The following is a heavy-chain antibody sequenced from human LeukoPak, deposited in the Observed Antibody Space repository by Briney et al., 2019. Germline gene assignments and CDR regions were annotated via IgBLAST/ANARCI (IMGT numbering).Heavy chain of an antibody. V-gene: IGHV3-66*01. D-gene: IGHD4-17*01. Sequence: GGSLRLSCLASGFTVSSDYMSRVRQAPGKGLEWVSIIYNDGSTYYANSVKGRFTISRDNSKHTLYLQMNSLRADDTAIYYCARDSAFSDYANWGQGTLVTVSS. J-gene: IGHJ4*02. CDR2: IYNDGST. CDR1: GFTVSSDY. CDR3: ARDSAFSDYAN.